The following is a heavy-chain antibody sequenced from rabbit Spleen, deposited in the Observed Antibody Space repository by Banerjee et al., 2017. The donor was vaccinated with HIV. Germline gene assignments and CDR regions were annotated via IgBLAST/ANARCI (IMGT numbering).Heavy chain of an antibody. Sequence: QSLEESGGDLVKPGASLTLTCTASGFDLSSYYYMCWVRQAPGKGLEWIACIEAGSSGFSYFASWAKGRFTISKTSSTTVTLQMTSLTAADTATYFCARDGAGGSYFALWGQGTLVTVS. CDR3: ARDGAGGSYFAL. D-gene: IGHD8-1*01. CDR2: IEAGSSGFS. V-gene: IGHV1S40*01. J-gene: IGHJ6*01. CDR1: GFDLSSYYY.